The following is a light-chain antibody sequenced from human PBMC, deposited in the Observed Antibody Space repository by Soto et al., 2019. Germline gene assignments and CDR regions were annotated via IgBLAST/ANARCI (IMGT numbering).Light chain of an antibody. CDR1: KVGDKT. CDR3: QVWHNSAVV. J-gene: IGLJ2*01. V-gene: IGLV3-1*01. Sequence: SYELTQPPSVSVSPVQTASITCSGDKVGDKTVSWHQQKPGQSPALVIYQDNKRPSGIPERFAGSNSGNTAALTISGTQAVDEAAYSCQVWHNSAVVFGGGTKLTVL. CDR2: QDN.